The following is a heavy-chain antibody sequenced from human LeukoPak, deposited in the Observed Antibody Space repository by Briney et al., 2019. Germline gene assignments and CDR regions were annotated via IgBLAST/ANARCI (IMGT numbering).Heavy chain of an antibody. D-gene: IGHD6-25*01. J-gene: IGHJ4*02. CDR1: GFTFDDYG. CDR2: ISSSSRTI. Sequence: GGSLRLSCAASGFTFDDYGMSWVRQAPGKGLEWVSYISSSSRTIHYADSVKGRFTISRDNAKNSLYLQMNSLRAEDTAVYYCARRGYSSGWNRFDYWGQGTLVTVSS. V-gene: IGHV3-48*01. CDR3: ARRGYSSGWNRFDY.